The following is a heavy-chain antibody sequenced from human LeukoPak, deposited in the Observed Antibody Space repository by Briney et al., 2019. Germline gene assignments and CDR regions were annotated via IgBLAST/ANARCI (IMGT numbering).Heavy chain of an antibody. D-gene: IGHD2-15*01. V-gene: IGHV3-53*01. Sequence: GGSLRLSCAASGWTVSSYYLSWLRQAPGKGLEGVGVIYNGGSTYYAHSVKSRFTISRDKSKNQLYLQMNSLRAEDTAVYYCGRGVVVAARFDYWGQGTLVTVSS. CDR2: IYNGGST. J-gene: IGHJ4*02. CDR3: GRGVVVAARFDY. CDR1: GWTVSSYY.